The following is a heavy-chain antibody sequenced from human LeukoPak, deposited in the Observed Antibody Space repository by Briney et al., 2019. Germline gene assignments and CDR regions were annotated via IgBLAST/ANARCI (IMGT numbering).Heavy chain of an antibody. CDR3: ARESLLIAAPFDY. Sequence: SGGSLRLSCAASGFTVSSNYMSWVRQAPGKGLEWVSVIYNGGSTFYADSVKGRFTISRDNAKNTLYLQMNSLRAEDTAVYYCARESLLIAAPFDYWGQGTLVTVSS. D-gene: IGHD6-6*01. J-gene: IGHJ4*02. V-gene: IGHV3-53*01. CDR2: IYNGGST. CDR1: GFTVSSNY.